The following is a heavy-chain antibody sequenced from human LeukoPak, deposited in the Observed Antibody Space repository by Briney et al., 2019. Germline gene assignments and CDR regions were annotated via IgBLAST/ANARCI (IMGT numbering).Heavy chain of an antibody. V-gene: IGHV4-38-2*02. CDR2: IYHSGST. CDR3: ARRIVGATNYFDP. Sequence: PSETLSLTCTVSGYYISSGYFWGWIRQPPGKGLEWIGSIYHSGSTYYNPSLKSRVTISVDTSKNHFSLKLRFVTAADTAVYYCARRIVGATNYFDPWGQGTLVTVSS. D-gene: IGHD1-26*01. J-gene: IGHJ5*02. CDR1: GYYISSGYF.